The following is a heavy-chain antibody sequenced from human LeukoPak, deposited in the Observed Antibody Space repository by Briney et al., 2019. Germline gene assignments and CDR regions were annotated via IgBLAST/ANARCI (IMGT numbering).Heavy chain of an antibody. V-gene: IGHV3-9*03. D-gene: IGHD1-26*01. J-gene: IGHJ3*02. CDR3: AKDMSDRGRTRGAFDI. CDR2: ISWNSGSI. CDR1: GFTFDDYA. Sequence: GGSLRLSCAASGFTFDDYAMHWVRQAPGKGLEWVSGISWNSGSIGYADSVKGRFTISRDNAKNSLYLQMNSLRAEDMALYYCAKDMSDRGRTRGAFDIWGQGTMVTISS.